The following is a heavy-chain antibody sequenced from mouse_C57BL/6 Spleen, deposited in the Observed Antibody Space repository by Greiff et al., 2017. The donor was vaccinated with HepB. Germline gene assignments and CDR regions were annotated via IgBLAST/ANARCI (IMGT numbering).Heavy chain of an antibody. Sequence: VQLQQSGAELVRPGTSVKLSCKASGYTFTSYWMHWVKQRPGQGLEWIGVIDPSDSYTNYYQKFKGKATLTVDTSASTAYMQLSSLTSEDSAVYYSARDGSILWYFDVWGTGTTVTVSS. J-gene: IGHJ1*03. V-gene: IGHV1-59*01. D-gene: IGHD1-1*01. CDR3: ARDGSILWYFDV. CDR2: IDPSDSYT. CDR1: GYTFTSYW.